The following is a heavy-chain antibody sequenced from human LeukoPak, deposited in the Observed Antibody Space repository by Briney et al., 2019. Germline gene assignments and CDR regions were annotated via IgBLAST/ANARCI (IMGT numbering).Heavy chain of an antibody. CDR2: TYHSGST. J-gene: IGHJ5*02. D-gene: IGHD3-3*01. CDR1: GYSISSGYY. Sequence: SETLSLTCTVSGYSISSGYYWGWIRQPPGKGLEWIGSTYHSGSTYYNPSLKSRVTISVDTSKNQFSLKLSSVTAADTAVYYCARVHYDFWSGYYPHWFDPWGQGTLVTVSS. V-gene: IGHV4-38-2*02. CDR3: ARVHYDFWSGYYPHWFDP.